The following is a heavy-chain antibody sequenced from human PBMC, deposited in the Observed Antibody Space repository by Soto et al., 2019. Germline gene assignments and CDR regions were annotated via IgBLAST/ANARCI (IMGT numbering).Heavy chain of an antibody. CDR1: GFTFTNAW. D-gene: IGHD4-4*01. Sequence: EVQLLESGGGMVEPRGSLRLSCAASGFTFTNAWMTWVRQAPGKGLEWVGRIKSKTDSGTRDYAAPVKGRFTISRDDSKNTLYLQMNNLKTEDTGLYYCTTVEDYETTGFRDLHYHGMDVWGQGTTVTVSS. V-gene: IGHV3-15*01. CDR3: TTVEDYETTGFRDLHYHGMDV. CDR2: IKSKTDSGTR. J-gene: IGHJ6*02.